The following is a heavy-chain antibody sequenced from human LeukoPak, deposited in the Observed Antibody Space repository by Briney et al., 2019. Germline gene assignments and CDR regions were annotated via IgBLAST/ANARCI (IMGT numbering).Heavy chain of an antibody. CDR2: IYSGGST. CDR1: GFTVSSNY. Sequence: GGSLRLSCAASGFTVSSNYMSWVRQAPGKGLEWVSVIYSGGSTYYADSVKGRFTISRDNSKNTLYLQMNSLRAEDTAVYYCAKDSPIAAAGTSDYWGQGTLVTVSS. D-gene: IGHD6-13*01. CDR3: AKDSPIAAAGTSDY. V-gene: IGHV3-53*01. J-gene: IGHJ4*02.